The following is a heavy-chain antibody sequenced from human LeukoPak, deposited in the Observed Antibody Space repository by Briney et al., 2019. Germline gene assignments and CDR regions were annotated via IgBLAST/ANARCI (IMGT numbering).Heavy chain of an antibody. V-gene: IGHV4-59*08. J-gene: IGHJ6*02. CDR3: ARTLDCSSSSCSYGMDV. CDR1: GGSMSGFY. Sequence: SETLSLTCAVSGGSMSGFYWSWIRQPPGKGLEWIGYIFYSGSSNYNPSLKSRVTISVDTSKNQFSLQLSSVTAADTAVYYCARTLDCSSSSCSYGMDVWGQGTTVTVPS. CDR2: IFYSGSS. D-gene: IGHD2-15*01.